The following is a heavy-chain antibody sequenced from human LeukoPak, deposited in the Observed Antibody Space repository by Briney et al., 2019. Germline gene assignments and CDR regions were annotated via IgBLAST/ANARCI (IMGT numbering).Heavy chain of an antibody. V-gene: IGHV3-7*03. CDR1: GFTFSSYW. D-gene: IGHD5-18*01. CDR2: IKQDGSEK. Sequence: GGSLRLSCAASGFTFSSYWMSWVRQAPGKGLEWVANIKQDGSEKYYVDSVKGRFTISRDNAKDSLYLQMNSLRAEDTAVYYCARVVRIQLWLQHYFDYWGQGTLVTVSS. J-gene: IGHJ4*02. CDR3: ARVVRIQLWLQHYFDY.